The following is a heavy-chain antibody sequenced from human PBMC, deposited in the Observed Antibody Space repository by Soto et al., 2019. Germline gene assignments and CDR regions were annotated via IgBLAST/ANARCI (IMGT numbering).Heavy chain of an antibody. Sequence: SETLSLTCTVSGGSISSSSYYWGWIRQPPGKGLEWIGSIYYSGSTYYNPSLKSRVTISVDTSKNQFSLKLSSVTAADTAVYYCARHIVVVVAATPVGWFDPWGQGTLVTVSS. V-gene: IGHV4-39*01. CDR3: ARHIVVVVAATPVGWFDP. CDR1: GGSISSSSYY. D-gene: IGHD2-15*01. CDR2: IYYSGST. J-gene: IGHJ5*02.